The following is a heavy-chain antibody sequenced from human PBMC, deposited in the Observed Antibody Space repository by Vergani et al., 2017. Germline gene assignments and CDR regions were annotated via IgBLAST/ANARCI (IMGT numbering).Heavy chain of an antibody. CDR1: GGSFSGYY. D-gene: IGHD3-10*01. J-gene: IGHJ5*02. CDR3: ARTNRAITMVRGVPNWFDP. V-gene: IGHV4-34*01. Sequence: QVQLQQWGAGLLKPSETLSLTCAVYGGSFSGYYWSWIRQPPGKGLGWVGEINHSGSPNYNPSLKSRVTISVDTSKNQFSLKLSSVTAADTAVYYCARTNRAITMVRGVPNWFDPWGQGTLVTVSS. CDR2: INHSGSP.